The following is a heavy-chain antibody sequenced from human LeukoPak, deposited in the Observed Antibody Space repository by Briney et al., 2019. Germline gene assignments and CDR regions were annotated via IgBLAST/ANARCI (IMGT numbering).Heavy chain of an antibody. Sequence: GGSLRLSCAASGFTVSSNYMTWVRQAPGKGREWASVIYSGGNTYYADSVKGRFSISRDNSKNTVYLQMNSLRAEDTAVYYCARLVTGTTVINSGWFDPWGQGTLVTVSS. V-gene: IGHV3-66*04. CDR3: ARLVTGTTVINSGWFDP. J-gene: IGHJ5*02. D-gene: IGHD4-23*01. CDR1: GFTVSSNY. CDR2: IYSGGNT.